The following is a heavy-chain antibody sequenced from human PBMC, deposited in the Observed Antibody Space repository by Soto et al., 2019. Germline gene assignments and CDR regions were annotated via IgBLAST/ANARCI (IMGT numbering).Heavy chain of an antibody. CDR1: GLGGDK. V-gene: IGHV3-53*01. J-gene: IGHJ4*02. CDR2: LLTTGVT. D-gene: IGHD3-10*01. Sequence: DVHLVESGGGLIQPGGSLGVSCAASGLGGDKLGWVRQAPGTGLEWVALLLTTGVTQYADSVKGRFSVSRDSSTNTQYLQMSSLTVDDTAVYYCARDRVGDGAYSLDFWAQGVLVSVSS. CDR3: ARDRVGDGAYSLDF.